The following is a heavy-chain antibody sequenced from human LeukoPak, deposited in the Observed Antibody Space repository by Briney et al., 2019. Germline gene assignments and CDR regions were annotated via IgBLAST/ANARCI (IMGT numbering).Heavy chain of an antibody. CDR3: ARGWGVPTSYFDY. CDR2: IWYDGSNK. Sequence: GRSLRFSCAASGFTFRNYGMHWVRQAPGKGLEWVAVIWYDGSNKYYADSVKGRFTISRDSSKNTLYLQMNSLRADDTAVYYCARGWGVPTSYFDYWGQGTLVTVSS. D-gene: IGHD2-8*01. V-gene: IGHV3-33*01. J-gene: IGHJ4*02. CDR1: GFTFRNYG.